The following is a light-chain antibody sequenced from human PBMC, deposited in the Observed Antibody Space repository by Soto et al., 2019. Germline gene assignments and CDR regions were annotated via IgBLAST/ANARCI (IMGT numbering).Light chain of an antibody. V-gene: IGKV3-20*01. CDR1: QSVSSNY. Sequence: EIVLTQSPGTLSLSPGERANLSCRASQSVSSNYLAWYQQKPGQAPRLLIYGASTRASGIPDRFSGSGSGTDFTLTISRLDPEDSAVYYCQQYGSSPTWTFGQGTKVDIK. CDR3: QQYGSSPTWT. CDR2: GAS. J-gene: IGKJ1*01.